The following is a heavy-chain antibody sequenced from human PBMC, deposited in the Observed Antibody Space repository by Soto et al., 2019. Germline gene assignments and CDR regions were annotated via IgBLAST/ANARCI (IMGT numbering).Heavy chain of an antibody. CDR1: GGSFSGYY. CDR2: INHSGST. J-gene: IGHJ3*02. Sequence: SETLSLTCAVYGGSFSGYYWSWIRQPPGKGLEWIGEINHSGSTNYNPSLKSRVTISVDTSKNQFFLKLSSVTAADTAVYYCARRRAGIVVVVAATRGAFDIWGQGTMVTVSS. CDR3: ARRRAGIVVVVAATRGAFDI. D-gene: IGHD2-15*01. V-gene: IGHV4-34*01.